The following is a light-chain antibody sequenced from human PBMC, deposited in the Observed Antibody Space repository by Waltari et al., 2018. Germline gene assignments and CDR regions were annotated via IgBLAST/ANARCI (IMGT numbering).Light chain of an antibody. Sequence: QSALTQPASVSGSPGQSITISCTGTSSDVGNYHRVSWYQKNPGKAPQLIIYEINMRPSGISNRFSGSKSGNTASLTISGLQADDEADYYCCSYVTGGTLVVGGGTRLTVL. J-gene: IGLJ2*01. V-gene: IGLV2-23*02. CDR1: SSDVGNYHR. CDR3: CSYVTGGTLV. CDR2: EIN.